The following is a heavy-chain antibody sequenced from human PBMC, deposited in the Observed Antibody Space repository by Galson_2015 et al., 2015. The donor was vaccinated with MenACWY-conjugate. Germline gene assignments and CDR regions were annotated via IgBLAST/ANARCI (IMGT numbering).Heavy chain of an antibody. CDR2: LYYSGST. J-gene: IGHJ4*02. V-gene: IGHV4-39*07. CDR1: GASIKDTNYF. Sequence: ETLSLTCSVSGASIKDTNYFWGWIRQPPGKGLEWIGSLYYSGSTSDNPSLEGRVTISVNTSKNQCSLKLTSVSAADTAVYFCARGPGGHSFSYRDYFDYWGQGALVTVSS. D-gene: IGHD5-18*01. CDR3: ARGPGGHSFSYRDYFDY.